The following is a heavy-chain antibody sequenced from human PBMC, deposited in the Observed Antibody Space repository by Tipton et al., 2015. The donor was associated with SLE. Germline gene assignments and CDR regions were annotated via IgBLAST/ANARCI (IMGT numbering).Heavy chain of an antibody. Sequence: TLSLTCTVSGGSISSGSYYWSWIRQPAGKGLEWIGRIYTSGSTNYNPSLKSRVTISVDTSKNQFSQKLSSVTAADTAVYYCARDADYSKVLDYWGQGTLVTVSS. D-gene: IGHD4-11*01. CDR3: ARDADYSKVLDY. CDR1: GGSISSGSYY. J-gene: IGHJ4*02. CDR2: IYTSGST. V-gene: IGHV4-61*02.